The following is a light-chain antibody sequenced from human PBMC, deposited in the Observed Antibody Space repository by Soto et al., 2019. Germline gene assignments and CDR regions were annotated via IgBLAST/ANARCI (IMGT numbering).Light chain of an antibody. Sequence: DIQMIQSPSSLSASVGDRVTITCRASQDISNYLAWYQQKPGKVPKLLIYAAFTLHSGVPSRFSGSGSGTDFTLTISGLQPEDVANYYCQNYNGAPWTFGQGTKVEIE. CDR2: AAF. J-gene: IGKJ1*01. CDR3: QNYNGAPWT. V-gene: IGKV1-27*01. CDR1: QDISNY.